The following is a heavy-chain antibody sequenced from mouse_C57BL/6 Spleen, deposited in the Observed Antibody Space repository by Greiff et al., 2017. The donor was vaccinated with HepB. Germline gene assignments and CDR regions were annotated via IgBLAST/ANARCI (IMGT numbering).Heavy chain of an antibody. D-gene: IGHD1-1*01. CDR3: ARDYYGSSYRWYFDV. J-gene: IGHJ1*03. Sequence: QVQLKQSGAELARPGASVKLSCKASGYTFTSYGISWVKQRTGQGLEWIGEIYPRSGNTYYNEKFKGKATLTADKSSSTAYMELRSLTSEDSAVYFCARDYYGSSYRWYFDVWGTGTTVTVSS. CDR1: GYTFTSYG. V-gene: IGHV1-81*01. CDR2: IYPRSGNT.